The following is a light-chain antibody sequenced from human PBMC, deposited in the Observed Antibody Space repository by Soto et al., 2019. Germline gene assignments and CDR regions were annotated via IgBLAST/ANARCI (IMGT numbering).Light chain of an antibody. J-gene: IGKJ5*01. Sequence: DIVMTQSPDALAVSLGERATINCKSSQSVLHSSSNRNYLAWYLQKPGQSPQLLIYEVSTRVSGVPDRLSGSGSGTDFTLEISRVETDDVGIYYCMQSTQLPPTFGQGTRLEIK. CDR1: QSVLHSSSNRNY. CDR2: EVS. CDR3: MQSTQLPPT. V-gene: IGKV4-1*01.